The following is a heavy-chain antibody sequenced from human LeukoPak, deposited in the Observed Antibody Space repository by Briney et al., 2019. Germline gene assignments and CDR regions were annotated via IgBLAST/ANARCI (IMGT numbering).Heavy chain of an antibody. J-gene: IGHJ4*02. V-gene: IGHV4-34*08. CDR1: GGTFSGYY. CDR2: INHNGST. CDR3: GAVVPDPHHIVAKIEDY. Sequence: SETLSLTCAVYGGTFSGYYWRWIRQPPGKGLEWMGEINHNGSTNYNPSPKSRGTITVDTNTNQFPHMLITVTAADKAAVYCCGAVVPDPHHIVAKIEDYCGQGTLVIVTA. D-gene: IGHD5-12*01.